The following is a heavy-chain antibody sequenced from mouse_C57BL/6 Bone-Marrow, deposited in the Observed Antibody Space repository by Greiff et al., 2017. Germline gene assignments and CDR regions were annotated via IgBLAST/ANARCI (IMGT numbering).Heavy chain of an antibody. CDR2: IYPRSGNT. V-gene: IGHV1-81*01. CDR1: GYTFTSYG. Sequence: VKLVESGAELARPGASVKLSCKASGYTFTSYGISWVKQRTGQGLEWIGEIYPRSGNTYYNEKFKGKATLTADKSSSTAYMELRSLTSEDSAVDFCARGDERGYYFDYWGQGTTLTVSS. CDR3: ARGDERGYYFDY. J-gene: IGHJ2*01.